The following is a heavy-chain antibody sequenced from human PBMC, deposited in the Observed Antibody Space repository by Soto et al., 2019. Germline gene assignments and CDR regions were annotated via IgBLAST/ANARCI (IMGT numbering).Heavy chain of an antibody. Sequence: SETLPLTCTVSGRPMSSYYLSWIRQPPGKGLEWIGYIYYSGSINNNPSLKSRVTISVDTSKNQFSLKLSSVTAADTAVYYCARVWGGAFDFWGQGTMVT. CDR3: ARVWGGAFDF. V-gene: IGHV4-59*01. CDR1: GRPMSSYY. J-gene: IGHJ3*01. D-gene: IGHD3-10*01. CDR2: IYYSGSI.